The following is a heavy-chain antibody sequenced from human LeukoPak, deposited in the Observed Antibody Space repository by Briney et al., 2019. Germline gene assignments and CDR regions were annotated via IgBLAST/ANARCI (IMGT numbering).Heavy chain of an antibody. D-gene: IGHD6-19*01. CDR2: INHSGST. J-gene: IGHJ4*02. Sequence: SETLSLICAVYGGSFSGYYWSWIRQPPGKGLEWIGEINHSGSTNYNPSLKSRVTISIDTSKNQFSLKLSSVTAADTAIYYCARPFLRFSSGWHFDYWGQGILVTVSS. CDR1: GGSFSGYY. V-gene: IGHV4-34*01. CDR3: ARPFLRFSSGWHFDY.